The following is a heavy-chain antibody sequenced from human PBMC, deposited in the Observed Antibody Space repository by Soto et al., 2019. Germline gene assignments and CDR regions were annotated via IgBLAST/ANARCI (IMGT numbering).Heavy chain of an antibody. CDR3: ARALSFGSGTFDY. CDR1: GYTFTAYY. V-gene: IGHV1-2*02. Sequence: QVQLVQSGAEVKKPGASVKVSCKTSGYTFTAYYIHWVRQAPGQGLEWMGCINPDSGGTKYAQKFQGRVTMTRDTSITTAYMDLSSLRSDDTAFYYCARALSFGSGTFDYWGQGTLATVSS. D-gene: IGHD1-26*01. CDR2: INPDSGGT. J-gene: IGHJ4*02.